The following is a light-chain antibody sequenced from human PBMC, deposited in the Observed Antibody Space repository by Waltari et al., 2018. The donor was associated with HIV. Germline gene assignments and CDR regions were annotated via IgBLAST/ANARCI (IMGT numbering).Light chain of an antibody. J-gene: IGKJ1*01. CDR2: WAS. CDR1: PSVLYSSNNKNY. Sequence: DIVMTQSPDSLAVSLGERATINCKSRPSVLYSSNNKNYLVWYQQRPGQPPKLLIYWASTRESGVPDRFSGSGSGTDFTLTISSLQAEDVAVYYCQQYYNLPWTFGQGTKVEIK. V-gene: IGKV4-1*01. CDR3: QQYYNLPWT.